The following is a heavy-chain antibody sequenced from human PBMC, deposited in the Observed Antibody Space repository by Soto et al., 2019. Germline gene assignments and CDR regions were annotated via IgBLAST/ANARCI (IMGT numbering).Heavy chain of an antibody. Sequence: SETLSLTCTVSGGSISSGGYYWSWIRQHPGKGLEWIGYIYYSGSTYYNPSLKSRVTISVDTSKNQFSLKLSSVTAADTAVYYCARNRIPYYDILTGDPPYYYYGMDVWGQGTTVTVSS. V-gene: IGHV4-31*03. CDR2: IYYSGST. D-gene: IGHD3-9*01. J-gene: IGHJ6*02. CDR1: GGSISSGGYY. CDR3: ARNRIPYYDILTGDPPYYYYGMDV.